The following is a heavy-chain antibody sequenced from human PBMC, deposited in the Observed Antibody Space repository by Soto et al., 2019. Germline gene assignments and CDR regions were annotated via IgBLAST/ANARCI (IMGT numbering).Heavy chain of an antibody. CDR1: GFTVSSNY. CDR2: IYSGGST. J-gene: IGHJ6*03. D-gene: IGHD3-9*01. Sequence: PGGSLRLSCAASGFTVSSNYMSWVRQAPGKGLEWVSVIYSGGSTYYADSVKGRFTISRHNSKNTLYLQMNSLRAEDTAVYYCARDYYDILTGPRITYYMDVWGKGTTVTVSS. CDR3: ARDYYDILTGPRITYYMDV. V-gene: IGHV3-53*04.